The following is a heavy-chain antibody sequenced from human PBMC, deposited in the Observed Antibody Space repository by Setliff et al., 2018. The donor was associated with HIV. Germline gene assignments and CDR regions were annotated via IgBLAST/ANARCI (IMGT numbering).Heavy chain of an antibody. CDR1: GYTFTSYA. CDR2: INTGQGNT. Sequence: VASVKVSCKASGYTFTSYAIHWVRQAPGQRLEWMGWINTGQGNTRISQRFRGSVTMTRDRSINTAYMEFSGLTSDDTAVYYCARQLSNSFDYWGQGTLVTVSS. V-gene: IGHV1-3*04. CDR3: ARQLSNSFDY. J-gene: IGHJ4*02. D-gene: IGHD1-1*01.